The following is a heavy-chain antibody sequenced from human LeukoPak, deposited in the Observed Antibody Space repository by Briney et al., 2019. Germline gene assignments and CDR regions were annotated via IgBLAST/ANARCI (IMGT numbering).Heavy chain of an antibody. CDR3: IIRVRTFFDY. V-gene: IGHV4-4*02. CDR2: TYHSGST. J-gene: IGHJ4*02. Sequence: SETLSLTCAVSGASISSSDCWSWVRQPPGRGLEWIGETYHSGSTNYNPSLKSRVTISVDKSKNQFSLKLSSVTAADTAVYYCIIRVRTFFDYWGQGTLVTVSS. D-gene: IGHD2/OR15-2a*01. CDR1: GASISSSDC.